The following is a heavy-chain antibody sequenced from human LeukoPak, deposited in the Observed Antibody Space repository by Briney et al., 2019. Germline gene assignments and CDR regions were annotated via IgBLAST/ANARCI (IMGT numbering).Heavy chain of an antibody. CDR1: GYTFTSYG. V-gene: IGHV1-18*01. CDR3: ARDTPRPTDYYDSSGYYHFDY. Sequence: ASVKVSCKASGYTFTSYGISWVRRAPGQGLEWMGWISAYNGNTNYAQKLQGRVTMTTDTSTSTAYMELRSLRSDDTAVYYCARDTPRPTDYYDSSGYYHFDYWGQGTLVTVSS. J-gene: IGHJ4*02. D-gene: IGHD3-22*01. CDR2: ISAYNGNT.